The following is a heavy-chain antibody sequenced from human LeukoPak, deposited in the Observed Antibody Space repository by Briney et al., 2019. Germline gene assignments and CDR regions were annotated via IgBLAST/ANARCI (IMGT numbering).Heavy chain of an antibody. CDR1: GYTFTSYY. CDR2: LNPNSGGT. V-gene: IGHV1-2*02. D-gene: IGHD3-10*01. Sequence: ASVKLSCNASGYTFTSYYMHWVRQAPGQGLEWMGSLNPNSGGTNYAQKFQGRVTMTRDTSISTAYMELSRLRSDDTAVYYCARVRYYYGSGSYYYFDYWGQGTLVTVSS. J-gene: IGHJ4*02. CDR3: ARVRYYYGSGSYYYFDY.